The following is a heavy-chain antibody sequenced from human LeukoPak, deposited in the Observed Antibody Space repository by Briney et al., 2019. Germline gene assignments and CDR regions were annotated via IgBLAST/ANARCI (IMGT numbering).Heavy chain of an antibody. CDR2: LSGSGITT. CDR1: GFPFSNSA. D-gene: IGHD6-19*01. V-gene: IGHV3-23*01. J-gene: IGHJ4*01. CDR3: AKGIYSSGWSYFDY. Sequence: GGSLRLSCAASGFPFSNSAMSWVRQAPGEGLEWVSTLSGSGITTYYAASVKGPFTLSRDNSKNTLYLQMNSLRAEDTAVYYCAKGIYSSGWSYFDYWGHGTLVTVSS.